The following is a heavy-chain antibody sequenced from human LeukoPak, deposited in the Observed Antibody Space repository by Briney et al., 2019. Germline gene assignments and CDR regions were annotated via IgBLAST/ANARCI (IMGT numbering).Heavy chain of an antibody. CDR2: ISAYNGNT. J-gene: IGHJ6*03. V-gene: IGHV1-18*01. D-gene: IGHD6-13*01. CDR3: ARDRFGSSWPYMPFYYYYYYMDV. Sequence: ASVTVSCKASGYTFTIYGISWVRQAPGQGLERMGWISAYNGNTNYTQKLQGRVTMTTDTSTSTAYMELRSLRYDATAVYYCARDRFGSSWPYMPFYYYYYYMDVWGKGTTVTVSS. CDR1: GYTFTIYG.